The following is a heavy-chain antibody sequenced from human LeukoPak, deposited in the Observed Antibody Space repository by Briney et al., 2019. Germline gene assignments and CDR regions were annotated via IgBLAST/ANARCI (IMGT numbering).Heavy chain of an antibody. CDR2: IYYSGST. D-gene: IGHD4-17*01. CDR1: GDSISSSSYY. J-gene: IGHJ5*02. Sequence: SETLSLTCTVSGDSISSSSYYWGWIRQPPGKGLEWIGSIYYSGSTYYNPSLKSRVTISVDTSKNQFSLKLSPVTAADTAVYYCARRETTVTTLGWFDPWGQGTLVTVSS. CDR3: ARRETTVTTLGWFDP. V-gene: IGHV4-39*01.